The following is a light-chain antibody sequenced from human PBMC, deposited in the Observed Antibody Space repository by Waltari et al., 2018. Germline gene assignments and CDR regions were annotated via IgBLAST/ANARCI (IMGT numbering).Light chain of an antibody. J-gene: IGKJ2*01. CDR2: TAS. V-gene: IGKV1-5*03. Sequence: DIQMTQSPSTLSASVGDRVTITCRASQSISSWLAWYQQKPGKAPKLLIYTASSLESGVPSRFIGSGSWTEFTLTISSLQPDDFATYYCQHYNSYLYTFGQGTKLEIK. CDR3: QHYNSYLYT. CDR1: QSISSW.